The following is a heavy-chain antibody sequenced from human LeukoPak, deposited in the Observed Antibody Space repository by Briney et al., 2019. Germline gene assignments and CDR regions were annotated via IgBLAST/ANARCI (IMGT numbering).Heavy chain of an antibody. Sequence: PSETLSLTCSVSGGSVSSSSYYWGWIRQPPGKGLEWIRSIYYSGGTYYNPSLKSRVIISVDTSKNQFSLKVSSVTAADTAVYYCARHSGSYYQPLDYWGQGTLVTVSS. CDR3: ARHSGSYYQPLDY. J-gene: IGHJ4*02. D-gene: IGHD1-26*01. CDR1: GGSVSSSSYY. V-gene: IGHV4-39*01. CDR2: IYYSGGT.